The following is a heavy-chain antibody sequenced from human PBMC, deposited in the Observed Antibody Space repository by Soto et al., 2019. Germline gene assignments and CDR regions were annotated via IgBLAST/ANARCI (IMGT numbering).Heavy chain of an antibody. CDR3: ARSYDYIWGSYRPDAFDI. CDR2: ISWNSGSI. V-gene: IGHV3-9*01. Sequence: EVQLVESGGGLVQPGRSLRLSCAASGFTFDDYAMHWVRQAPGKGLEWVSGISWNSGSIGYAGSVKGRFTISRDNAKNSLYLQMNSLRAEDTALYYCARSYDYIWGSYRPDAFDIWGQGTMVTVSS. J-gene: IGHJ3*02. D-gene: IGHD3-16*02. CDR1: GFTFDDYA.